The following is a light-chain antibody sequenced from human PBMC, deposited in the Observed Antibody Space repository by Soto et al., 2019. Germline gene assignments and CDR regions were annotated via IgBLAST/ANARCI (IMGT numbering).Light chain of an antibody. CDR3: QQYGSSSWT. CDR1: QSVSSTY. V-gene: IGKV3-20*01. J-gene: IGKJ1*01. CDR2: GSS. Sequence: EILLTQAPGTLSFSPGERATLSCRASQSVSSTYLAWYQQQPGQAPRLLIYGSSNRATGIPDRFSGSGSGTDFTLTISRLEPEDFAVYYCQQYGSSSWTFGQGTKVDIK.